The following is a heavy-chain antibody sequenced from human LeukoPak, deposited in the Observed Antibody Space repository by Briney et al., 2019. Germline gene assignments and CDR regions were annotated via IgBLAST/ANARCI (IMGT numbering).Heavy chain of an antibody. Sequence: SETLSLTCTVSGGSVGRDNYSWSWIRQPPGKGLEWIGYISYSGSTNYNPSLKSRVTISVDKSKNQFSLKLSSVTAADTAVYYCAREGSGWYDYWGQGTLVTVSS. CDR1: GGSVGRDNYS. D-gene: IGHD6-19*01. V-gene: IGHV4-61*01. CDR2: ISYSGST. CDR3: AREGSGWYDY. J-gene: IGHJ4*02.